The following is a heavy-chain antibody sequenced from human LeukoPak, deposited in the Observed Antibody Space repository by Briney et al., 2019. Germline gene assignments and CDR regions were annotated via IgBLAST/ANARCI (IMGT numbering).Heavy chain of an antibody. CDR3: ARNTGTYDY. CDR2: ISGSGDST. CDR1: GFTLSYYA. V-gene: IGHV3-23*01. D-gene: IGHD1-1*01. Sequence: PGGSLRLSCAASGFTLSYYAMSWVRQAPGKGLEWVSGISGSGDSTYYADSVKGRFTISRDNAKNSLYLQMNSMRAEDTAVYYCARNTGTYDYWGQGTLVTVSS. J-gene: IGHJ4*02.